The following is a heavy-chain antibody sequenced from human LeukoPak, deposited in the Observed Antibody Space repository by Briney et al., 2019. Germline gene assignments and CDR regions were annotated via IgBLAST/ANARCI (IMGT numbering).Heavy chain of an antibody. J-gene: IGHJ4*02. CDR1: GGSFSGYY. V-gene: IGHV4-34*01. CDR2: INHSGST. D-gene: IGHD3-10*01. Sequence: SETLSLTCAVYGGSFSGYYWSWIRQPPGKGLEWIGEINHSGSTNYNPSLKSRVTMSVDTSKNQFSLKLTSVTAADTAVYYCARQNYGSAPLRYWGQGTLVTVSS. CDR3: ARQNYGSAPLRY.